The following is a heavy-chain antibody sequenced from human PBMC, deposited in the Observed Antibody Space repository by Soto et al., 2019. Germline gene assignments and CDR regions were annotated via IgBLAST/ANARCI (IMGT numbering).Heavy chain of an antibody. CDR1: GYSLPDYS. J-gene: IGHJ4*02. CDR2: IHPGTGYT. D-gene: IGHD2-8*01. V-gene: IGHV1-3*01. Sequence: QVQFVQSEAEVKKPGASVRLSCKPSGYSLPDYSIQWVRQAAGQGLQWLGWIHPGTGYTESSQTFQGRLTLTMDNSATTFYMDLTSLTSEDTAVYFCTRDLNGGNPFDYWGQGTLVTVSS. CDR3: TRDLNGGNPFDY.